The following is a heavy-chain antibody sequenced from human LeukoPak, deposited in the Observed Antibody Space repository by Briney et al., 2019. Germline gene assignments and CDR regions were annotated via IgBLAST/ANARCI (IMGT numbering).Heavy chain of an antibody. V-gene: IGHV3-48*01. CDR3: ARDLRSRTSSGSYFDY. J-gene: IGHJ4*02. Sequence: SGGSLRLSCAASGFTVSSNYMSWVRQAPGKGLEWVSYISSSSSTIYYADSVKGRFTISRDNAKNSLYLQMNSLRAEDTAVYYCARDLRSRTSSGSYFDYWGQGTLVTVSS. CDR1: GFTVSSNY. D-gene: IGHD1-26*01. CDR2: ISSSSSTI.